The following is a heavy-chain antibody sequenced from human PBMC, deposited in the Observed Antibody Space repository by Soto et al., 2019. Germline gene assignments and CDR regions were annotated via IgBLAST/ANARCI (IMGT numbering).Heavy chain of an antibody. CDR1: GYTFSSHG. V-gene: IGHV1-18*01. CDR2: ISIYNGNT. J-gene: IGHJ4*02. D-gene: IGHD4-17*01. CDR3: ARDRNLYGDYASSFDY. Sequence: QVQLVQSGAEVKKPGASVKVSCKPSGYTFSSHGISWVRQAPGQGLEWMGWISIYNGNTRYVQKLQGRVTMTTDTSTSTAYMELRSLRSDDTPVYYCARDRNLYGDYASSFDYWGQGTLVTVSS.